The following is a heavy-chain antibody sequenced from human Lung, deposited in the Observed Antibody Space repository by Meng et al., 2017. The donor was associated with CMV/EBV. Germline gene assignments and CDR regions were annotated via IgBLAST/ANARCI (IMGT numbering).Heavy chain of an antibody. CDR3: AGSPSDIHLWFVF. D-gene: IGHD5-18*01. CDR1: GFTFNSYA. J-gene: IGHJ4*02. V-gene: IGHV3-30*04. Sequence: GESXKISCAASGFTFNSYAMHWVRQAPGKGLEWVALISYGGSNKYYTDSVRGRFTISRDNSKNTLYLRMNSLRPEDTAVYYCAGSPSDIHLWFVFWGQGTLVTVSS. CDR2: ISYGGSNK.